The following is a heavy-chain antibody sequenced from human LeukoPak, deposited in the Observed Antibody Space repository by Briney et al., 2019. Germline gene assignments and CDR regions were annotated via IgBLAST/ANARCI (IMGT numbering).Heavy chain of an antibody. J-gene: IGHJ4*02. V-gene: IGHV4-34*01. Sequence: SETLSLTCAVYGGSFSGCYWSWIRQPPGKGLEWIGEINHSGSTNYNPSLKSRVTISVDTSKNQFSLKLSSVTAADTAVYYCAREWELLPGLDYWGQGTLVTVSS. CDR3: AREWELLPGLDY. D-gene: IGHD1-26*01. CDR1: GGSFSGCY. CDR2: INHSGST.